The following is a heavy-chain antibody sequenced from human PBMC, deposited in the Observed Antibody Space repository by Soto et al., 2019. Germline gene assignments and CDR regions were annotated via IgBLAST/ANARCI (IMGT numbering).Heavy chain of an antibody. Sequence: QVHLVESGGGVVQPGTSLRPSCAASGFSFSDYGMHWVRQAPGKGLEWLTIIWFDASHEYYADSVKGRFTISRDNSNNTLYLQLNSLTADDTAVYFCARDQGRETAYGPLRNGLDVWGQGNAVTVSS. D-gene: IGHD2-21*01. CDR2: IWFDASHE. CDR3: ARDQGRETAYGPLRNGLDV. J-gene: IGHJ6*02. V-gene: IGHV3-33*01. CDR1: GFSFSDYG.